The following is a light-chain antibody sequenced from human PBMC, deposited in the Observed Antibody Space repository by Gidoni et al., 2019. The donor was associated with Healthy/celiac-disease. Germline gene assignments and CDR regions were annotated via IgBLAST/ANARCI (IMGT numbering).Light chain of an antibody. Sequence: DIQMTQSPSTLSASVGDRVTITCRASQSISSWLAWYQQKPGKAPKLLIYKASSLESGVPARFSGSGSGTEFTLTISSLQPDDCATYYCQQYNSYSPWTFXQXTKVEIK. V-gene: IGKV1-5*03. CDR1: QSISSW. CDR2: KAS. CDR3: QQYNSYSPWT. J-gene: IGKJ1*01.